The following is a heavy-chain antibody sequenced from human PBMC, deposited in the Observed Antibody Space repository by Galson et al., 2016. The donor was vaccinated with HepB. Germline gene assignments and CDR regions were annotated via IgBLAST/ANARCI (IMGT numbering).Heavy chain of an antibody. V-gene: IGHV3-33*01. CDR3: ARDHDGGITIFGVVIDYYYYGMDV. D-gene: IGHD3-3*01. Sequence: SLRLSCAASGFSFSRYGMHWVRQAPGKGLEWVALIWYDGSNEYYADSVEGRFAISRDNSKNTLYLQMNSLRAEDTAVYYCARDHDGGITIFGVVIDYYYYGMDVWGQGTTVTVSS. J-gene: IGHJ6*02. CDR2: IWYDGSNE. CDR1: GFSFSRYG.